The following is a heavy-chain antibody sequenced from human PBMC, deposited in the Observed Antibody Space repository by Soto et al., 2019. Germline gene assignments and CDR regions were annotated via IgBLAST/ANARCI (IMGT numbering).Heavy chain of an antibody. CDR3: ARRGNYYDSSLRAFDI. V-gene: IGHV1-69*06. D-gene: IGHD3-22*01. J-gene: IGHJ3*02. Sequence: QVQLVQSGAEVKKPGSSVKVSRKASGGTFSSYAISWVRQAPGQGLEWMGGIIPIFGTANYAQKFQGRVTITADKSTSTAYMELSSLRSEDTAVYYCARRGNYYDSSLRAFDIWGQGTMVTVSS. CDR1: GGTFSSYA. CDR2: IIPIFGTA.